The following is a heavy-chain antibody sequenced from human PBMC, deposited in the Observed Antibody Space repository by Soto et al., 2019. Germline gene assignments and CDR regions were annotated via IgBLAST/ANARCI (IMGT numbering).Heavy chain of an antibody. Sequence: QVQLVQSGAEVKKPGSSVKVSCKASGGTFSSYAISWVRQAPGQGLEWMGGIIPIFGTANYAQKFQGRVTITADESTSTAYMELGSRRSEDTDVYYCGGAVPAAPYYYGMDVWGQGTTVTVSS. J-gene: IGHJ6*02. CDR2: IIPIFGTA. CDR3: GGAVPAAPYYYGMDV. V-gene: IGHV1-69*01. CDR1: GGTFSSYA. D-gene: IGHD2-2*01.